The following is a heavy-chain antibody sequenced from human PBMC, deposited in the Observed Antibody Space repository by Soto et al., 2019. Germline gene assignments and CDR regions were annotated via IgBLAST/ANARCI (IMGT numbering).Heavy chain of an antibody. CDR3: ARSPGGFYIA. CDR1: GFSFSSYW. CDR2: INTDGSST. Sequence: EVQLVESGGGLVQPGGSLRLSCADSGFSFSSYWMHWVRQGPGKGLVWVSRINTDGSSTNYADSVKGRFTISRDNAKNTVYLQMTSLRAEDTAVYYCARSPGGFYIAWGQGTMVTVSS. J-gene: IGHJ3*01. D-gene: IGHD2-15*01. V-gene: IGHV3-74*01.